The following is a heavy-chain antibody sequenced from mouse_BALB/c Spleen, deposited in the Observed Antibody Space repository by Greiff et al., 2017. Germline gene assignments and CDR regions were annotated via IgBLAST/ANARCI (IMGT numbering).Heavy chain of an antibody. CDR3: ARSTSTMLTAFAY. Sequence: VQLQQSGAELMKPGASVKISCKASGYTFSSYWIEWVKQTPGHGLEWIGETIPGSGSTNYNEKFKGKATFTAYKSSNTAYMQLSSLTSEDSAVYYCARSTSTMLTAFAYWGQGTLVTVSA. CDR1: GYTFSSYW. V-gene: IGHV1-9*01. J-gene: IGHJ3*01. CDR2: TIPGSGST. D-gene: IGHD2-2*01.